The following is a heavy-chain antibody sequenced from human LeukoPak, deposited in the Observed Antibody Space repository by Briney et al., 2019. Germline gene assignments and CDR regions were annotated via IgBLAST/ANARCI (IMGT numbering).Heavy chain of an antibody. CDR1: GFTFSSYS. Sequence: PGGSLRLSCAASGFTFSSYSMNWVRQAPGKGLEWVSSISTSSSYIYYADSVKGRFTISRDHAKNSLYLQMNSLRAEDTAVYYCARDLAAATVAGRWFDYWGEGTLVTVSS. D-gene: IGHD6-19*01. V-gene: IGHV3-21*01. CDR3: ARDLAAATVAGRWFDY. CDR2: ISTSSSYI. J-gene: IGHJ4*02.